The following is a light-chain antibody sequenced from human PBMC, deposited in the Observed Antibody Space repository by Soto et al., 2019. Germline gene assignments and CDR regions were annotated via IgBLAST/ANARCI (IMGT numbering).Light chain of an antibody. J-gene: IGKJ1*01. CDR2: GAS. Sequence: EIVLTQSPGTLSLSSGERATLSCRASQSVSSSYLAWYQQKPGQAPRLLIYGASSRATGIPDRFSGSGAGTDFTLTISRLEPEGFAVYYCQQYGRSTGTFGQGTKVEIK. CDR1: QSVSSSY. CDR3: QQYGRSTGT. V-gene: IGKV3-20*01.